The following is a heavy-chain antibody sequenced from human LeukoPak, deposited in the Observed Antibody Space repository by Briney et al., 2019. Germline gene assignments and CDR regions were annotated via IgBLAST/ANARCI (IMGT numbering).Heavy chain of an antibody. V-gene: IGHV4-39*01. CDR1: GGSISSSGYY. J-gene: IGHJ4*02. CDR3: ARQVPYGERGGFDY. D-gene: IGHD4-17*01. CDR2: IYYSGST. Sequence: PSETLSLTCTVSGGSISSSGYYWGWIRQPPGKGLEWIGSIYYSGSTYYNPSLKSRVTISVDTSKNQFSLKLSSVTAADTAVYYCARQVPYGERGGFDYWGQGILVTVSS.